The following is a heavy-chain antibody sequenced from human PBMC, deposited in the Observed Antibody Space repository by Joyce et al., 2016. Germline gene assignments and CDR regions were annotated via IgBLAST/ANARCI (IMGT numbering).Heavy chain of an antibody. J-gene: IGHJ6*02. CDR2: ISYSGNT. D-gene: IGHD6-6*01. CDR1: GASISSGFYY. CDR3: TQSAPYSSSSVGFYYYGMEV. V-gene: IGHV4-39*01. Sequence: QLQLQESGPGLVKPSETLSLTCTVSGASISSGFYYWRWIRQPPGKGLEWIGSISYSGNTYYNPSFKSRVTISVDTSKNQFSLRLSSTTAADTAVFYCTQSAPYSSSSVGFYYYGMEVWGQGTTVTVSS.